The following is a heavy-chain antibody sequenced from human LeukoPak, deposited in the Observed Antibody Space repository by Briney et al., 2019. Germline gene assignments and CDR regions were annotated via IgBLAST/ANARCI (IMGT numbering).Heavy chain of an antibody. CDR1: GGSISSYY. CDR2: IYYSGST. CDR3: ARGGSRQISSSDFDS. D-gene: IGHD6-6*01. J-gene: IGHJ4*02. Sequence: SETLSLTCTVSGGSISSYYWSWIRQPPGKGLEWLGYIYYSGSTNYNPSLKSRVTISVDTSKNQFSLKLSSVTAADTAVYYCARGGSRQISSSDFDSWGQGTLVTVSS. V-gene: IGHV4-59*01.